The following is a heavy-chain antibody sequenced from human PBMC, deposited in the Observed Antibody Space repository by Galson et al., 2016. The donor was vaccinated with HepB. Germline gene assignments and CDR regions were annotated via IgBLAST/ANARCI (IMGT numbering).Heavy chain of an antibody. CDR2: IYWDDDDK. V-gene: IGHV2-5*02. Sequence: PALVKPTQTLTLTCTFSGFLLSTSGVGVGWIRQPPGKALEWLALIYWDDDDKRYSPSLKTRVTITRDTSEKQVVLTMTDMDPVDTATYYCAHMTKSQYGFWSGYANGDYWSQGIVVTVSS. J-gene: IGHJ4*02. CDR1: GFLLSTSGVG. CDR3: AHMTKSQYGFWSGYANGDY. D-gene: IGHD3-3*01.